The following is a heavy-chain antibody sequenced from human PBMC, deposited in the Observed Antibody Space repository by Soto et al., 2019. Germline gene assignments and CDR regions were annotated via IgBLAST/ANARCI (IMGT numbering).Heavy chain of an antibody. D-gene: IGHD3-10*01. Sequence: PSETLSLTCTVSGGSISSYYWSWIRQPPGKGLEWIGYIYYSGSTNYNPSLKSRVTISVDTSKNQFSLKLSSVTAADTAVYYCARASITMVRGVIITSTHNWFDPWGQGTLVTVSS. CDR2: IYYSGST. CDR3: ARASITMVRGVIITSTHNWFDP. CDR1: GGSISSYY. V-gene: IGHV4-59*01. J-gene: IGHJ5*02.